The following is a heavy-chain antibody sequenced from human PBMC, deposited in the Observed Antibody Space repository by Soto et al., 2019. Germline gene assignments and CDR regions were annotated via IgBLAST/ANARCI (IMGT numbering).Heavy chain of an antibody. CDR2: INSDGSST. CDR3: ARDPGITIFGVVLNGPFDY. CDR1: GFTFSSYW. J-gene: IGHJ4*02. Sequence: PGGSLRLSCAASGFTFSSYWMHWVRQAPGKGLVWVSRINSDGSSTSYADSVKGRFTISRDNAKNTLYLQMNSLRAEDTAVYYCARDPGITIFGVVLNGPFDYWGQGTLVTVSS. D-gene: IGHD3-3*01. V-gene: IGHV3-74*01.